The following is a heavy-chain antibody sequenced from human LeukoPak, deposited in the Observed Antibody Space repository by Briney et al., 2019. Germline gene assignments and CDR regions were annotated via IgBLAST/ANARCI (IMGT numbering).Heavy chain of an antibody. CDR2: IKQDGIEK. J-gene: IGHJ4*02. CDR1: GFTFSSYW. Sequence: GGSLRLSCAASGFTFSSYWMSWVRQAPGKGLEWVANIKQDGIEKYYVGSVKGRFTISRDNSKNTLYLQMNSLRAEDTAVYFCAKRGVVIRVILVGFHKEAYYFDSWGQGALVTVSS. D-gene: IGHD3-22*01. CDR3: AKRGVVIRVILVGFHKEAYYFDS. V-gene: IGHV3-7*03.